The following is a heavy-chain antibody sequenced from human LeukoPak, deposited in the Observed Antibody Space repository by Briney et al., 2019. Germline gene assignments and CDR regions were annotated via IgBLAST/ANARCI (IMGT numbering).Heavy chain of an antibody. J-gene: IGHJ3*02. Sequence: SETLSLTCTVSGGSISSSSYYWGWIRQPPGKGLEWIGSIYYSGSTYYNPSLKSRVTISVDTSKNQFSLKLSSVTAADAAVYYCARRESSYFDAFDIWGQGTMVTVSS. D-gene: IGHD2/OR15-2a*01. CDR1: GGSISSSSYY. CDR3: ARRESSYFDAFDI. V-gene: IGHV4-39*07. CDR2: IYYSGST.